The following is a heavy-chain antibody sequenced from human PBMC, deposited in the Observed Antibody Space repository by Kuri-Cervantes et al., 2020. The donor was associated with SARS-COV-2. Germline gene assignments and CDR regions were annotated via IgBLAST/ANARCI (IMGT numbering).Heavy chain of an antibody. D-gene: IGHD3-16*01. Sequence: GESLKISCEASGFPFTGYSIHWVRQAPGKGLEWVAAVSYDGSGKYYTDSVKGRFAISRDNSRGTVYLQMNSLTPADTAVYHCARYDYVWGSLGPDFWGQGTMVTVSS. CDR2: VSYDGSGK. CDR1: GFPFTGYS. V-gene: IGHV3-30*09. CDR3: ARYDYVWGSLGPDF. J-gene: IGHJ3*01.